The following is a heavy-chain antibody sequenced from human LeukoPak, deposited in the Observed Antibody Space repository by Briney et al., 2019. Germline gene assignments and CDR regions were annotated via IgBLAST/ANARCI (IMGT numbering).Heavy chain of an antibody. CDR2: IYYSGST. V-gene: IGHV4-39*01. CDR1: GDSISSSSYY. CDR3: ARARGKNNSGYYVSGYFDY. Sequence: PSETLSLTCTVSGDSISSSSYYWGWLRQPPGKGLEWIGSIYYSGSTYYNPSLKSRVTISVDTSKKQFSLKVNSVTAADTAVYYCARARGKNNSGYYVSGYFDYWGQGTLVIVS. J-gene: IGHJ4*02. D-gene: IGHD3-22*01.